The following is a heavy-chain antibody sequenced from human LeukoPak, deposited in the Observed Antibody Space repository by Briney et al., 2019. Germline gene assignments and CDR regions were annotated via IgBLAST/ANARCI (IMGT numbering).Heavy chain of an antibody. V-gene: IGHV3-48*03. CDR2: ISSSGSTI. Sequence: PGGSLRLPCAASGFTFSNYEMNWVRQAPGKGLEWVSYISSSGSTIYYADSVKGRFTVSRDNAKRSLYLQMNSLRAEDTAIYYCATYYYDSSAQRGDDAFDIWGQGTLVTVSS. CDR3: ATYYYDSSAQRGDDAFDI. D-gene: IGHD3-22*01. J-gene: IGHJ3*02. CDR1: GFTFSNYE.